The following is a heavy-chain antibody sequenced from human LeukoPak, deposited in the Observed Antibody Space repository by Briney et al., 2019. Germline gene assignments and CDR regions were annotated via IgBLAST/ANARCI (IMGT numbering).Heavy chain of an antibody. CDR1: GFTLGEYG. D-gene: IGHD6-13*01. V-gene: IGHV3-33*08. Sequence: GGSLRLSCEATGFTLGEYGMSWVRQAPGKGLEWVAVIWYDGTSKDYADSVKGRFTFSRDNSKNTLYLQMNSLTVEDTAVYYCARSQSSSLIDYWGQGTLVTVSS. CDR3: ARSQSSSLIDY. CDR2: IWYDGTSK. J-gene: IGHJ4*02.